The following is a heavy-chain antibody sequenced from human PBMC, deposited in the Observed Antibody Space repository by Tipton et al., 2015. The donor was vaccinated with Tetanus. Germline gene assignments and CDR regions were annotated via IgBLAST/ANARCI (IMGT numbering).Heavy chain of an antibody. Sequence: QLVQSGAEVKKPGASMKDSCKASGYAFNNFSMTWVRQAPGQGLEWMGWNTPYSGISIYAQKFQDRLTLTPDTSTSTAFLELKSLRSADPAIYFCATRPRPGLDKSLPHSLSLRHWGQGTLVSVSS. V-gene: IGHV1-18*04. CDR1: GYAFNNFS. CDR3: ATRPRPGLDKSLPHSLSLRH. D-gene: IGHD3/OR15-3a*01. CDR2: NTPYSGIS. J-gene: IGHJ1*01.